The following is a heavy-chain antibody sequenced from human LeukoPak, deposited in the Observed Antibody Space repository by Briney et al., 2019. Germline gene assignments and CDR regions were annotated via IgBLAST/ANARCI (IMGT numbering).Heavy chain of an antibody. J-gene: IGHJ3*02. CDR1: GGSISSGSYY. Sequence: SETLSLTCTVSGGSISSGSYYWSWIRQPAGKGLEWIGRIYTSGSTNYNPSLKSRVTISVDTSKNQFSLKLSSVTAADTAVYYCARNGRSRPRDAFDIWGQGTMVTVSS. V-gene: IGHV4-61*02. D-gene: IGHD1-26*01. CDR3: ARNGRSRPRDAFDI. CDR2: IYTSGST.